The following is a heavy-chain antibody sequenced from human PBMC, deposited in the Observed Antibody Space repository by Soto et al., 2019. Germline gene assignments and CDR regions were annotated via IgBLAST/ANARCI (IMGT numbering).Heavy chain of an antibody. J-gene: IGHJ4*02. CDR2: ISYDGSNK. CDR1: GFTFSSYG. D-gene: IGHD3-22*01. Sequence: PGGSLRLSCAASGFTFSSYGMHWVRQAPGKGLEWVAVISYDGSNKYYADSVKGRFTISRDNSKNTLYLQMNSLRAEDTAVYYCAKAYDSSGQLDYWGQGTLVTVSS. V-gene: IGHV3-30*18. CDR3: AKAYDSSGQLDY.